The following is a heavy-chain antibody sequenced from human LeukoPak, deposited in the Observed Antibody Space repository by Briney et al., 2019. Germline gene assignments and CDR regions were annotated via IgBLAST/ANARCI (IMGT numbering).Heavy chain of an antibody. J-gene: IGHJ4*02. D-gene: IGHD5-12*01. Sequence: PSETLSLTCTVSAGSISSSSHHWGWIRQSPGKGLEWIGSIYYGRTTYYNPSLNSRVTISVVTSKNQFSLQLNSVTAADTAVYYCVRHDGRGGATMGALDSWGQGSLVTVSS. V-gene: IGHV4-39*01. CDR3: VRHDGRGGATMGALDS. CDR1: AGSISSSSHH. CDR2: IYYGRTT.